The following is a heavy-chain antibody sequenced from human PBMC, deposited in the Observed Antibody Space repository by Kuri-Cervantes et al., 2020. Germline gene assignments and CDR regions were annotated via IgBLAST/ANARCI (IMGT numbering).Heavy chain of an antibody. CDR2: INPNSGGT. D-gene: IGHD6-19*01. J-gene: IGHJ5*02. CDR1: GYTFTGYY. CDR3: ARAQNPGGWGDGRFDP. V-gene: IGHV1-2*02. Sequence: ASVKVSCKASGYTFTGYYMHWVRQAPGQGLEWMGWINPNSGGTNYAQKFQGRVTMTRDTSISTAYMELSRLRSDDTAVYYCARAQNPGGWGDGRFDPWGQGTLVTVSS.